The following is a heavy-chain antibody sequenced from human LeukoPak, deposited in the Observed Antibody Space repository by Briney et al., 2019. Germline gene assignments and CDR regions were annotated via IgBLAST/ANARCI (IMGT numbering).Heavy chain of an antibody. CDR3: ARFDSSGYYLTVDY. CDR2: ISAHNGNT. V-gene: IGHV1-18*01. J-gene: IGHJ4*02. Sequence: GASVKVSCKASGYTFTSYGISWVRQAPGQGLEWMGWISAHNGNTNYAQKLQGRVTMTTDTSTSTAYMELRSLRSDDTAVYYCARFDSSGYYLTVDYWGQGTLVTVSS. CDR1: GYTFTSYG. D-gene: IGHD3-22*01.